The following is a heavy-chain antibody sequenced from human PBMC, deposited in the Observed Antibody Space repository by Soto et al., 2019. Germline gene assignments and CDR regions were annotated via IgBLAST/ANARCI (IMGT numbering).Heavy chain of an antibody. Sequence: EVQLMESGGGVVKPGGSLRLSCAASGFIFSDYSMNWVRQAPGKGLEWVSSISSTSSYIYYADSMKGRFTISRDKAKNSRYLETTILSVEGAAVSYCARGYYGSSGYFFEHWGQGTLVTVSS. D-gene: IGHD3-22*01. CDR3: ARGYYGSSGYFFEH. V-gene: IGHV3-21*01. CDR1: GFIFSDYS. CDR2: ISSTSSYI. J-gene: IGHJ4*02.